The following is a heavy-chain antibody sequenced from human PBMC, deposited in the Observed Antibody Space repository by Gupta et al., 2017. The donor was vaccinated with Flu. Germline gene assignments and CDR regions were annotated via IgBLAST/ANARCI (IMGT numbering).Heavy chain of an antibody. D-gene: IGHD6-6*01. CDR2: IYTNGIT. CDR3: ASEDYSSSSWGSFDR. V-gene: IGHV4-61*02. CDR1: GGSISSGGHY. Sequence: QVQLQESGPGPVKPSQTLSLTCTVSGGSISSGGHYWTWIRQPAGKGLEWIGRIYTNGITDYNPSLKSRVTMSVDASKSQFSLRLSSVTAADTAVYYCASEDYSSSSWGSFDRWGQGTLVTVSS. J-gene: IGHJ4*02.